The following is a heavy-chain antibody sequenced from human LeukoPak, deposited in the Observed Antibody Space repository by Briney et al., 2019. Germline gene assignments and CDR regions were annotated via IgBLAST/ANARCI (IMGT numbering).Heavy chain of an antibody. CDR2: ICPDGSVV. V-gene: IGHV3-74*01. Sequence: GGSLRLSCVASGFTFSAYCMHWARQGPEKGLEWVSRICPDGSVVNHADSVKGRFTTSRDNAKNTVFLQMNSLRVDDTAVYYCVRDLREADHWGLGTLVTVSS. CDR3: VRDLREADH. D-gene: IGHD3-10*01. J-gene: IGHJ4*02. CDR1: GFTFSAYC.